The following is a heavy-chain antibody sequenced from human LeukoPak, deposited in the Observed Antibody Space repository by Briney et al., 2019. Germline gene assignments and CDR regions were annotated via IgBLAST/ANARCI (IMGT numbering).Heavy chain of an antibody. V-gene: IGHV4-4*07. CDR3: ARAGERGYNGYDDAFDI. D-gene: IGHD5-12*01. J-gene: IGHJ3*02. CDR2: IYTSGST. CDR1: GGSISSYY. Sequence: PSETLSLTCTVSGGSISSYYWSWIRQPAGKGLEWIVRIYTSGSTNYNPSLKSRVTMSVDTSKNQFSLKLSSVTAADTAIYYCARAGERGYNGYDDAFDIWGQGTMVTVSS.